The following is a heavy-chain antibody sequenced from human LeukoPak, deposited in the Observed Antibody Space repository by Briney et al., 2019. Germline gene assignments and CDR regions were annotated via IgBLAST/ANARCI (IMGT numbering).Heavy chain of an antibody. V-gene: IGHV1-8*01. Sequence: GASVTVSCKASGYTFTSYDINWVRQATGQGLEWMGWMNPNSGNTGYAQKFQGRVTMTRNTSISTAYMELSSLRSEDTAVYYCARGRYYDSSGYDAFDIWGQGTMVTVSS. CDR3: ARGRYYDSSGYDAFDI. CDR1: GYTFTSYD. D-gene: IGHD3-22*01. J-gene: IGHJ3*02. CDR2: MNPNSGNT.